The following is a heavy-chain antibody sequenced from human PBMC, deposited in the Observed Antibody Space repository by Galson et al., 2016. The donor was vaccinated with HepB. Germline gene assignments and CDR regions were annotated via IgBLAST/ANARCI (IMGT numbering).Heavy chain of an antibody. V-gene: IGHV3-9*01. CDR1: EFPFDDYA. CDR2: ISWNSGNI. Sequence: SLRLSCAASEFPFDDYAMHWVRQAPGKGLEWVSGISWNSGNIDYADSVKGRSTISRDNAKNSLFLQMTSLRVEDTALYYCARGHSAGYLTTWFDSWGQGTLVTVSS. CDR3: ARGHSAGYLTTWFDS. J-gene: IGHJ5*01. D-gene: IGHD3-9*01.